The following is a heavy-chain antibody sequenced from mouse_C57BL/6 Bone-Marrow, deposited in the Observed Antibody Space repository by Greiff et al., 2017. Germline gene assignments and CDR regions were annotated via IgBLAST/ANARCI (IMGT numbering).Heavy chain of an antibody. V-gene: IGHV1-64*01. CDR3: ARRRIITTVVATDY. D-gene: IGHD1-1*01. CDR2: IHPNSGST. Sequence: QVQLQQPGAELVKPGASVKLSCKASGYTFTSYWMHWVKQRPGQGLEWIGMIHPNSGSTNYNEKFKSKATLTVDKSSSTAYMPLSSLTSEDSAVYYCARRRIITTVVATDYWGQGTTLTVSS. J-gene: IGHJ2*01. CDR1: GYTFTSYW.